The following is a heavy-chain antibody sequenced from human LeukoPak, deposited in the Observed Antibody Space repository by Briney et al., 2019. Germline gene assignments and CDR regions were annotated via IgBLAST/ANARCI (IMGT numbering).Heavy chain of an antibody. Sequence: GGSLRLSCAASGFTFSSYGMHWVRQAPGKGLEWVSIISYDGSKKYYADSVKGRFAISRDNSKNTLYMQMNSLRVEDTAVYYCARGEYGSGSYHIDYWGQGTLVTVSS. CDR3: ARGEYGSGSYHIDY. J-gene: IGHJ4*02. D-gene: IGHD3-10*01. CDR2: ISYDGSKK. CDR1: GFTFSSYG. V-gene: IGHV3-30*03.